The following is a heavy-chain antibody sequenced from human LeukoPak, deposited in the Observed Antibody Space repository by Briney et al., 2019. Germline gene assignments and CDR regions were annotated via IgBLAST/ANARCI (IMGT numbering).Heavy chain of an antibody. CDR1: RFTFSDHY. CDR2: ISSDGSTT. CDR3: ARSGYPRFDY. Sequence: GGSLRLSCAASRFTFSDHYTSWIRQAPGKGLEWVSFISSDGSTTWYADSVKGRFTISRDNAKNSLYLQMNSLRAEDTAVYYCARSGYPRFDYWGQGTLVTVSS. J-gene: IGHJ4*02. V-gene: IGHV3-11*01. D-gene: IGHD3-3*01.